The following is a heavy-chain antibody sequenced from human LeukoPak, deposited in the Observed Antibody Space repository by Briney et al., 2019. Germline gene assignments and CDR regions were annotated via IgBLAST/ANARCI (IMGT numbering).Heavy chain of an antibody. V-gene: IGHV3-48*01. CDR1: GFTFSSYS. CDR2: ISSSSSTI. Sequence: GGSLRLSCAASGFTFSSYSMNWVRQAPGKGLEWVSYISSSSSTIYYADSVKGRFTISRDNAKNSLYLQMNSLRAEDTAVYYCARDRLYYSYGDHWIDYWGQGTLVTVSS. CDR3: ARDRLYYSYGDHWIDY. J-gene: IGHJ4*02. D-gene: IGHD5-18*01.